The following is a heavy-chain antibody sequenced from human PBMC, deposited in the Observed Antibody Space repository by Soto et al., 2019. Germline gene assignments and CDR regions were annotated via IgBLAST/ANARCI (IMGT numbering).Heavy chain of an antibody. Sequence: SETLSLTCTVSGGSISSYYWSWIRQPPGKGLEWIGYIYYSGSTYYNPSLKSRVTISVDTSKNQFSLKLSSVTAADTAVYYCARAVDWYFDLWGRGTLVTVSS. CDR2: IYYSGST. CDR3: ARAVDWYFDL. CDR1: GGSISSYY. V-gene: IGHV4-59*08. J-gene: IGHJ2*01. D-gene: IGHD6-19*01.